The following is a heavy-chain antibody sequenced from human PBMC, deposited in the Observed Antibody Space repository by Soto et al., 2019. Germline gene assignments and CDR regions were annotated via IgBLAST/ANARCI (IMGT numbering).Heavy chain of an antibody. D-gene: IGHD4-17*01. CDR3: ARYYGDYSKTNWYFDL. CDR1: GFTFSDYY. J-gene: IGHJ2*01. V-gene: IGHV3-11*01. CDR2: ISSSGSTI. Sequence: QVQLVESGGGLVKPGGSLRLSCAASGFTFSDYYMSWIRQAPGKGLEWVSYISSSGSTIYYADSVKGRFTISRDNARNSLYLQMNRLRAEDTAVYYCARYYGDYSKTNWYFDLWGRGTLVTVSS.